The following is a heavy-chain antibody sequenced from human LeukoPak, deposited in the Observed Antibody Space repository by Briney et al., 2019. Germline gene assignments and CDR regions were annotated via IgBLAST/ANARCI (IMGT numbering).Heavy chain of an antibody. CDR3: ARGPAAGRGNWFDP. J-gene: IGHJ5*02. Sequence: SETLSLTCTVSGGSISSYYWSWIRQPAGKGLEWIGRIYTSGSTNYNPSLKSRVTMSVDTSKNQFSLKLSSVTAADTAVYYCARGPAAGRGNWFDPWGQGTLVAVSS. V-gene: IGHV4-4*07. CDR2: IYTSGST. D-gene: IGHD6-13*01. CDR1: GGSISSYY.